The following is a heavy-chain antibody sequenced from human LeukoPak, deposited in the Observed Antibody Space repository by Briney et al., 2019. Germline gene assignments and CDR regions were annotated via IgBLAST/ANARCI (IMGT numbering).Heavy chain of an antibody. CDR1: GGTFSSYT. J-gene: IGHJ4*02. V-gene: IGHV1-69*02. CDR2: IIPILGIA. D-gene: IGHD2-2*01. Sequence: SVKVSCKASGGTFSSYTISWVRQAPGQGLEWMGRIIPILGIANYAQKFQGRVTITADKSTSPAHLEPSSLRSECTAVYYSARGPRGVVVPAATIDYWGQGTLVTVSS. CDR3: ARGPRGVVVPAATIDY.